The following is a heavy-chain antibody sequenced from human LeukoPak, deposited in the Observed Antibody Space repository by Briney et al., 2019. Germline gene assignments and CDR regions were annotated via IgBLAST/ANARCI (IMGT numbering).Heavy chain of an antibody. CDR3: ARAGRIAARRYGYYFDY. Sequence: GASVKVSCKASGYTFTGYYMHWVRQAPGQGLEWMGWINPNSGGTNYAQKFQGRVTMTRDTSISTAYMELSRLRSDDTAVYYCARAGRIAARRYGYYFDYWGQGTLVTVSS. D-gene: IGHD6-6*01. CDR2: INPNSGGT. CDR1: GYTFTGYY. J-gene: IGHJ4*02. V-gene: IGHV1-2*02.